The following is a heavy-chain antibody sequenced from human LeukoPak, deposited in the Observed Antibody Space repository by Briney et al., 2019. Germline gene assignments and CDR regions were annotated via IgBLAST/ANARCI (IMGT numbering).Heavy chain of an antibody. J-gene: IGHJ4*02. CDR3: ARSVPDYTRFDY. Sequence: TGGSLRLSCAVSGFTLTNHGVNWVRQAPGKGLEWVSTFKTKYSQVYYAESVRGRFTISTDNSEKTVYLQMNSLRVEDTALYYCARSVPDYTRFDYWGQGALVTVSS. V-gene: IGHV3-23*05. D-gene: IGHD4-11*01. CDR2: FKTKYSQV. CDR1: GFTLTNHG.